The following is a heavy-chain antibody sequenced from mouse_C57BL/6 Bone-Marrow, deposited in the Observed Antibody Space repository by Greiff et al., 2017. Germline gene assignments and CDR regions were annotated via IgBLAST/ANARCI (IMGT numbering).Heavy chain of an antibody. CDR2: IDPSDSYT. V-gene: IGHV1-69*01. CDR3: ARLAIYYGNYAWFAY. D-gene: IGHD2-1*01. J-gene: IGHJ3*01. Sequence: QVQLQQPGAELVMPGASVKLSCKASGYTFTSYWMHWVKQRPGQGLEWIGEIDPSDSYTNYNQKFKGKSTLTVDKSSSTAYMQLSSLTSEDSAVYYCARLAIYYGNYAWFAYGGQGTLVTVSA. CDR1: GYTFTSYW.